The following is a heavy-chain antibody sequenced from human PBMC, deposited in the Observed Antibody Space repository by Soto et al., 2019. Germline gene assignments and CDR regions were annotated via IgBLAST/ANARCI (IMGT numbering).Heavy chain of an antibody. Sequence: GGSLRLSCTGSGFPFDDFAINWVRRAPGKGLEWASSISSSSSYIYYADSVKGRFTISRDNAKNSLYLQMNSLRAEDTAVYYCARDSSSMAFDPWGQGTLVTVSS. CDR1: GFPFDDFA. D-gene: IGHD6-6*01. V-gene: IGHV3-21*01. CDR2: ISSSSSYI. CDR3: ARDSSSMAFDP. J-gene: IGHJ5*02.